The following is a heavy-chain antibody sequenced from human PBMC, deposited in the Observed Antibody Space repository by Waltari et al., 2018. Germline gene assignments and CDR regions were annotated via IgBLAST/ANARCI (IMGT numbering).Heavy chain of an antibody. V-gene: IGHV3-7*01. CDR1: GFSSINYA. CDR3: AREALYDFWSGYPDY. J-gene: IGHJ4*02. D-gene: IGHD3-3*01. Sequence: EVQLVESGGGLVQPGGSLRLSCATSGFSSINYARNWVRQAPGKGLEWVAYINQDGSEKYYVDSVKGRFTISRDNAKNSLYLQMNSLRAEDTAVYYCAREALYDFWSGYPDYWGQGTLVTVSS. CDR2: INQDGSEK.